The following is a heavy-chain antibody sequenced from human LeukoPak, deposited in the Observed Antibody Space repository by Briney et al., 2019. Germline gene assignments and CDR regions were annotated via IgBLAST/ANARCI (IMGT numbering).Heavy chain of an antibody. V-gene: IGHV3-64*01. D-gene: IGHD3-22*01. CDR3: ARELPSSGYFDY. Sequence: PGGSLRLSCTASGFAFSTYFMHWVRQAPGKGLEYVSSIGADGTDIYYANSVNGRFTNSRDNSKNTLYLQMGSLRPEDMAIYYCARELPSSGYFDYWGQGTLVTVSS. CDR1: GFAFSTYF. J-gene: IGHJ4*02. CDR2: IGADGTDI.